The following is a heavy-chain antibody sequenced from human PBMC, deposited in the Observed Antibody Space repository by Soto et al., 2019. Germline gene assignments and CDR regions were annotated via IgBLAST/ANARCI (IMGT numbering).Heavy chain of an antibody. D-gene: IGHD2-8*01. CDR1: GDSISNGGYY. CDR3: ARAWSMGYFDY. J-gene: IGHJ4*02. Sequence: LSLTCTVSGDSISNGGYYWGWIRQHPGKGLEWIGYIYYSGSTDYNPSLKSRVTISVDTSKNQFSLKLSSVTAADTAVYFCARAWSMGYFDYWGQGTLVTVSS. CDR2: IYYSGST. V-gene: IGHV4-31*03.